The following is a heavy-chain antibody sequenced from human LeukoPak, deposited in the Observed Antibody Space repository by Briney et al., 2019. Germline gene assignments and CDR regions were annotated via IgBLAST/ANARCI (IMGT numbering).Heavy chain of an antibody. CDR3: ARVTPAAALIP. CDR2: IYYSGST. V-gene: IGHV4-59*01. CDR1: GGSISSYY. D-gene: IGHD6-13*01. Sequence: SETLSLTCTVSGGSISSYYWSWIRQPPGKGLEWIGYIYYSGSTNYNPSLKSRVTISVDTSKDQFSLKLSSVTAADTAVYYCARVTPAAALIPWGQGTLVTVSS. J-gene: IGHJ5*02.